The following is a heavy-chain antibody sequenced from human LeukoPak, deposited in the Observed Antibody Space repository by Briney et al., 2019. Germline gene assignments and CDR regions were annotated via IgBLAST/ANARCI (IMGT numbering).Heavy chain of an antibody. CDR2: ISGSGGST. CDR3: AKDFRPPYGSGFYYYYGMDV. Sequence: GWSLTLSCAASGFTFSSYAMSWVDQAPGDGLEGPSAISGSGGSTYYADSVKGRFTISRDNSKNTLYLQMNSLRAEDTAVYYCAKDFRPPYGSGFYYYYGMDVWGQGTTVTVSS. CDR1: GFTFSSYA. V-gene: IGHV3-23*01. D-gene: IGHD3-10*01. J-gene: IGHJ6*02.